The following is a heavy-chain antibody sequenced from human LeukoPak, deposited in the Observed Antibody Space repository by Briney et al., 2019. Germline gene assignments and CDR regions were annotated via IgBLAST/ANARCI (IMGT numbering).Heavy chain of an antibody. CDR3: ARSGYSSSWYDGCAFDI. D-gene: IGHD6-13*01. J-gene: IGHJ3*02. Sequence: SQTLSLTCTVSSGSISGNDLYWNWIRQAAGKGLEWIGRVHSGGTTNYNPSLKSRVTISIETSKNQVSLKLSSVTAADTAVYYCARSGYSSSWYDGCAFDIWGQGTMVTVSS. CDR1: SGSISGNDLY. V-gene: IGHV4-61*02. CDR2: VHSGGTT.